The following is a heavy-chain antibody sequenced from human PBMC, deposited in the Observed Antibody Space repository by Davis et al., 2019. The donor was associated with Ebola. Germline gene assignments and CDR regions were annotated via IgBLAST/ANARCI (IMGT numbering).Heavy chain of an antibody. CDR3: AKFDWEDGYSRDAFDI. D-gene: IGHD5-24*01. Sequence: GESLKISCAASGFTFSSYAMSWVRQAPGKGLEWVSAISGSGGSTYYADSVKGRFTISRDNSKNTLYLQMNSLRAEDTAVYYCAKFDWEDGYSRDAFDIWGQGTMVTVSS. V-gene: IGHV3-23*01. CDR1: GFTFSSYA. CDR2: ISGSGGST. J-gene: IGHJ3*02.